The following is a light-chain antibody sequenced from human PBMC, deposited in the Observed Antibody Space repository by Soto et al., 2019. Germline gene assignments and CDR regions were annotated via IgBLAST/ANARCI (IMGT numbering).Light chain of an antibody. CDR2: SAS. J-gene: IGKJ2*01. CDR3: QQYEHWPFT. V-gene: IGKV3D-15*01. Sequence: EIVITQSPATLSVSPGERATLSCRASQSVSSNLAWHQQKPGQSPRLLMSSASIRATGIPARFSGSGSGTEFTLTISSLQSEDFATYYCQQYEHWPFTFGEGTKVEIK. CDR1: QSVSSN.